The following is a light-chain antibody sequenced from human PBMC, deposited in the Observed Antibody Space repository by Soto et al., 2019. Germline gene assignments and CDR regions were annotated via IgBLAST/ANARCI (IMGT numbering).Light chain of an antibody. Sequence: DIQMTQSPSSLSVSVGDRVTITCQASQDISNYLNWYQQKPGKAPKLLFYDSSNLETGVPSRFSVTGSGPHFTFTIISLQPEDIATYYCQQYDNLPLTFGGGTKVEI. CDR2: DSS. J-gene: IGKJ4*01. V-gene: IGKV1-33*01. CDR3: QQYDNLPLT. CDR1: QDISNY.